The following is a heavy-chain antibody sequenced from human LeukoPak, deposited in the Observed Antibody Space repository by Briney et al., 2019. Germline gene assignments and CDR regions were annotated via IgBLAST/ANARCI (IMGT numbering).Heavy chain of an antibody. D-gene: IGHD3/OR15-3a*01. Sequence: GGSLRLSCAASGFTFSTYWMHWVRQAPGKGLVWVSRINSDESTTNYADSVKGRFTISRDNARNTLYLQMNSLRAEDTAVYYCAGDLDFWTGSKGGYWGQGTLVTVSP. CDR1: GFTFSTYW. CDR2: INSDESTT. V-gene: IGHV3-74*01. J-gene: IGHJ4*02. CDR3: AGDLDFWTGSKGGY.